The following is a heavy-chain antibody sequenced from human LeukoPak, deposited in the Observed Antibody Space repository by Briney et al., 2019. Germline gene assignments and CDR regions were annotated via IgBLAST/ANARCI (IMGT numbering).Heavy chain of an antibody. D-gene: IGHD3-22*01. CDR3: ARATYYYDSSGYYIGAFDI. CDR1: GFTFSTFA. Sequence: LTGGSLRLSCVASGFTFSTFAMNWVRQAPGKGLEWVSYIGSGGTTIYYADSVKGRFTISRDNAKNSLYLQMNSLRAEDTAVYYCARATYYYDSSGYYIGAFDIWGQGTMVTVSS. V-gene: IGHV3-48*01. J-gene: IGHJ3*02. CDR2: IGSGGTTI.